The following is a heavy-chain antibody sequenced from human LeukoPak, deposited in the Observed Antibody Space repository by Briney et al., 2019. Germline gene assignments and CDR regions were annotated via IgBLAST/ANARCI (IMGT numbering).Heavy chain of an antibody. J-gene: IGHJ4*02. V-gene: IGHV1-69*13. CDR3: ARGKYSSGWYHFDY. D-gene: IGHD6-19*01. Sequence: SVKVSCKASGGTFSSYAISWVRQAPGQGLEWMGGIIPIFGTANYAQKFQGRVTITADESTSTAYKELSSLRSEDTAVYYCARGKYSSGWYHFDYWGQGTLVTVSS. CDR2: IIPIFGTA. CDR1: GGTFSSYA.